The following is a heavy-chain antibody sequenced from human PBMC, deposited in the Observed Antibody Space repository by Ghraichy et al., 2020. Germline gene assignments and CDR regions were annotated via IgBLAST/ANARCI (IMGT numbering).Heavy chain of an antibody. V-gene: IGHV3-30*18. D-gene: IGHD6-13*01. CDR2: ISYDGSNK. J-gene: IGHJ4*02. CDR3: AKDQQQLAPLYYFDY. CDR1: GFTFSSYG. Sequence: GGSLRLSCAASGFTFSSYGMHWVRQAPGKGLEWVAVISYDGSNKYYADSVKGRFTISRDNSKNTLYLQMNSLRAEDTAVYYCAKDQQQLAPLYYFDYWGQGTLVTVSS.